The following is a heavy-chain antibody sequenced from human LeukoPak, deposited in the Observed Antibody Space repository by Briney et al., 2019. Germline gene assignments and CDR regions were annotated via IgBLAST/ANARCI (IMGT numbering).Heavy chain of an antibody. D-gene: IGHD2-2*01. J-gene: IGHJ3*02. V-gene: IGHV3-48*04. Sequence: GGSLRLSCAASGFTFSSYSMNWVRQAPGKGLEWVSYISSSGSTIYYADSVKGRFTISRDNAKNSLYLQMNSLRAEDTAVYYCARDAGYCSSTSCYWDPGDAFDTWGQGTMVTVSS. CDR3: ARDAGYCSSTSCYWDPGDAFDT. CDR1: GFTFSSYS. CDR2: ISSSGSTI.